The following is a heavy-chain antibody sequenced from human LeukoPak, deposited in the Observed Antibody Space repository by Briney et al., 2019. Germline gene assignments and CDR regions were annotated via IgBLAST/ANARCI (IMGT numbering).Heavy chain of an antibody. CDR3: ARVGGYCSSTSCYYYYYYYMDV. V-gene: IGHV3-21*01. J-gene: IGHJ6*03. CDR1: GFTFSSYS. D-gene: IGHD2-2*01. Sequence: GGSLRLSCAASGFTFSSYSMNWVRQAPGKGLEWVSSISSSSSYIYYADSVKGRFTISRDNAKNSLYLQMNSLRAEDTAVYYCARVGGYCSSTSCYYYYYYYMDVWGKGTTVTVSS. CDR2: ISSSSSYI.